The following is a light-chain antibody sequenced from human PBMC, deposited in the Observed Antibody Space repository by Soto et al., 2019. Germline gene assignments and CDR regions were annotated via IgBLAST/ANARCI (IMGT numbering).Light chain of an antibody. J-gene: IGLJ1*01. Sequence: QSALTQPPSASGSPGQSVTISCTGTSSDVGGNNFVSWYQQHPGKAPKFVIYEVSKRPSGVPDRFSGSKSGNTASLTVSGLQAEDEADYYCSSYTGSNNYVFGTGTKLTVL. CDR1: SSDVGGNNF. V-gene: IGLV2-8*01. CDR2: EVS. CDR3: SSYTGSNNYV.